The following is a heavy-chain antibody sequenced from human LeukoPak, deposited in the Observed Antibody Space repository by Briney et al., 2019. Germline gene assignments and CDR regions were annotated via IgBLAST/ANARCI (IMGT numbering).Heavy chain of an antibody. V-gene: IGHV5-51*01. CDR3: ATQAGSDAFDI. CDR2: IYPGDSDT. Sequence: GESLRISCKSSGYSFTSYWIGWVSQMPGKGLEWMGIIYPGDSDTRYSPSFQGQVTISADKSISAAYLQWSSLKASDTAMYYCATQAGSDAFDIWGQGTMVTVSS. D-gene: IGHD1-1*01. CDR1: GYSFTSYW. J-gene: IGHJ3*02.